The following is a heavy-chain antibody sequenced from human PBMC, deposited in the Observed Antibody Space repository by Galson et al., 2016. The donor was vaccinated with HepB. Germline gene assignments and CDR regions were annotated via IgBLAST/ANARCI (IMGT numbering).Heavy chain of an antibody. CDR3: ARQVSATGDWHFDL. D-gene: IGHD7-27*01. Sequence: ETLSLTCAVSGGSISSSSHYWGWIRQPPRKGLEWIGSIFYSGSTFFDASLKSRVTIYVDTSKNPFSLRLRSVTAADTAVYYCARQVSATGDWHFDLWGRGTLATVSS. V-gene: IGHV4-39*01. CDR2: IFYSGST. J-gene: IGHJ2*01. CDR1: GGSISSSSHY.